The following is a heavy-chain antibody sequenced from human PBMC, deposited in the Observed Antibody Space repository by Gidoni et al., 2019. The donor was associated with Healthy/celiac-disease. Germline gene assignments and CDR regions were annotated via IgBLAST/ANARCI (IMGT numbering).Heavy chain of an antibody. V-gene: IGHV5-51*03. CDR2: IYPGDSDT. CDR1: GYSFTSYW. Sequence: EVQLVQSGAEVKKPGESLKISCKGSGYSFTSYWIGWVRQMPGKGLVWMGIIYPGDSDTRYSPSFQGQVTISADKSISTAYLQWSSLKASDTAMYYCAALGYCSGGSCYSFSGFGWFDPWGQGTLVTVSS. CDR3: AALGYCSGGSCYSFSGFGWFDP. J-gene: IGHJ5*02. D-gene: IGHD2-15*01.